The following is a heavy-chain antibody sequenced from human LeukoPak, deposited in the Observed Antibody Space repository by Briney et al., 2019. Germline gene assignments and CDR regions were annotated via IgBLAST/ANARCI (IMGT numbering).Heavy chain of an antibody. Sequence: GGSLRLSCAASGFTFSSYRMNWVRQAPGKGLEWVSYISSSSSTIYYADSVKGRFTISRDNAKNSLYLQMNSLRAEDTAVYYCAREYVTRYSSSWYSDFDYWGQGTLVTVSS. J-gene: IGHJ4*02. CDR1: GFTFSSYR. V-gene: IGHV3-48*01. CDR2: ISSSSSTI. CDR3: AREYVTRYSSSWYSDFDY. D-gene: IGHD6-13*01.